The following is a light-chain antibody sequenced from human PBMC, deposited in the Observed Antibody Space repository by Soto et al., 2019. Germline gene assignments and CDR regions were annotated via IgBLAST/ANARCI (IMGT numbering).Light chain of an antibody. CDR1: SSNIGAGYD. J-gene: IGLJ3*02. CDR3: QSYDSSLRGV. CDR2: GNS. V-gene: IGLV1-40*01. Sequence: QSVLTQPPSVSGAPGQRVTISCTGSSSNIGAGYDVHWYQQLPGTAPKLLIYGNSARPSGVPDRFSGSKSGTSASLAITGLQAEDEADYYCQSYDSSLRGVFGGGPKLTVL.